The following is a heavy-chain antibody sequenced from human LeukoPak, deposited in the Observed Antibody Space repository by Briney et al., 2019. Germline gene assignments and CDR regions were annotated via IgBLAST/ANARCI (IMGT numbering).Heavy chain of an antibody. J-gene: IGHJ4*02. CDR1: GFTFGDYA. V-gene: IGHV3-49*04. CDR2: MRSKAYGGTT. CDR3: TRDGTYSSSAPFDY. Sequence: PGGSLRLSCTTSGFTFGDYAMNWVRQAPGPGREWVGFMRSKAYGGTTDYPASVKGRFTISRDDSKNIAYLEMSSLKTEHTAIYYRTRDGTYSSSAPFDYWGQGTLVTVSS. D-gene: IGHD6-6*01.